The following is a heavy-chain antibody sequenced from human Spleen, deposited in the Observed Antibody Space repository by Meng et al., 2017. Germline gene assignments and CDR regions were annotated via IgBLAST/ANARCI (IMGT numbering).Heavy chain of an antibody. CDR1: GFTFSSYE. D-gene: IGHD1-26*01. CDR3: AREFGVGATAFDI. V-gene: IGHV3-48*03. CDR2: ISSSGSTI. Sequence: GGSLRLSCAASGFTFSSYEMNWVRQAPGKGLEWVSYISSSGSTIYYAGSVKGRFTISRDNAKNSLYLQMNSLRAEDTAVYYCAREFGVGATAFDIWGQGTMVTVSS. J-gene: IGHJ3*02.